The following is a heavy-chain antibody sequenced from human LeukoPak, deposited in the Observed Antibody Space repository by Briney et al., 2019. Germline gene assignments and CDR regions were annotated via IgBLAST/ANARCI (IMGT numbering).Heavy chain of an antibody. J-gene: IGHJ4*02. V-gene: IGHV3-53*01. CDR1: GFTFSNYA. CDR2: IYSDNT. CDR3: ARRAGAYSHPYDY. Sequence: GGSLRLSCAASGFTFSNYAMSWVRQAPGKGLEWVSFIYSDNTHYSDSVKGRFTISRDNSKNTLYLQMNSLKAEDTAVYYCARRAGAYSHPYDYWGQGTLVTVSS. D-gene: IGHD4/OR15-4a*01.